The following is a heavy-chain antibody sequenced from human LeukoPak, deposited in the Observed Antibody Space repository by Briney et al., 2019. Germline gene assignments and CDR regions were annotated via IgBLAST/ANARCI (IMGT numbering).Heavy chain of an antibody. D-gene: IGHD6-13*01. J-gene: IGHJ5*02. CDR1: GFTFSSYS. V-gene: IGHV3-21*01. CDR2: ISSSSSYI. Sequence: GGSLRLSYAASGFTFSSYSMNWVRQAPGKGLEWVSSISSSSSYIYYADSVKGRFTISRDNAKNSPYLQMNSLRAEDTAVYYCARDYTGYSSSPWGQGTLVTVSS. CDR3: ARDYTGYSSSP.